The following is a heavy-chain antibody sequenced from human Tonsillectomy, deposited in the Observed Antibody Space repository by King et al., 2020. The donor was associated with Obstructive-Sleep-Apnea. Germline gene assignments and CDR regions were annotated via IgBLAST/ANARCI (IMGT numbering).Heavy chain of an antibody. CDR3: ARDLREGDGYNVAFDI. Sequence: VQLVESGAEVKKPGSSVKVSCKASGGTFSSYAISWVRQAPGQGLEWMGGIIPIFGTANYAQKFQGRVTITADESTSTAYMELSSLRSEDTAVYYCARDLREGDGYNVAFDIWGQGTMVTVSS. CDR2: IIPIFGTA. CDR1: GGTFSSYA. V-gene: IGHV1-69*01. J-gene: IGHJ3*02. D-gene: IGHD5-24*01.